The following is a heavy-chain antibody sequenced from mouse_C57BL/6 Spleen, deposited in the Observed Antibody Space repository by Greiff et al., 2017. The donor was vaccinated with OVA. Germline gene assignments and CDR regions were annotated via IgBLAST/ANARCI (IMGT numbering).Heavy chain of an antibody. D-gene: IGHD2-5*01. CDR2: ISDGGSYT. Sequence: EVKLVESGGGLVKPGGSLKLSCAASGFTFSSYAMSWVRQTPEKRLEWVATISDGGSYTYYPDNVKGRFTISRDNAKNNLYLQMSHLKSADTAMYYCARRDYSNFAWFAYWGQGTLVTVSA. J-gene: IGHJ3*01. CDR1: GFTFSSYA. CDR3: ARRDYSNFAWFAY. V-gene: IGHV5-4*03.